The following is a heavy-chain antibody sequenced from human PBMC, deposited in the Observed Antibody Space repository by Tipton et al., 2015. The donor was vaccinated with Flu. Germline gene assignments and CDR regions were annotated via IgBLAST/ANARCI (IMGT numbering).Heavy chain of an antibody. J-gene: IGHJ4*02. Sequence: VQLVQSGPEVEKPGASVKVSCKASGYTFTSYGISWVRQAPGQGLEWMGWISAYNGNTNYAQKLQGRVTMTTDTSTSTAYMELRSLRSDDTAVYYCARDRGVVVTAASFDYWGPGTLVTVSS. V-gene: IGHV1-18*01. CDR2: ISAYNGNT. D-gene: IGHD2-21*02. CDR3: ARDRGVVVTAASFDY. CDR1: GYTFTSYG.